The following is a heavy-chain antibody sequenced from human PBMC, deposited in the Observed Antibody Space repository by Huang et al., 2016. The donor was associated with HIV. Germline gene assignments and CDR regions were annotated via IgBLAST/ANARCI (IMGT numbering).Heavy chain of an antibody. CDR3: ATSTPMLGESGGWSGKVVITENVPYVD. CDR2: RVPMLVPG. V-gene: IGHV1-69*01. D-gene: IGHD3-22*01. CDR1: GDSFTSLP. Sequence: QVHLVQSGAEVKKPGSSVKVSCKASGDSFTSLPINWVRQAPGQGLEWVVGRVPMLVPGTSVQKFRGRVTISADESTSTAYMELSRLRSDDTAMYYCATSTPMLGESGGWSGKVVITENVPYVDWGQGTLVTVSS. J-gene: IGHJ4*02.